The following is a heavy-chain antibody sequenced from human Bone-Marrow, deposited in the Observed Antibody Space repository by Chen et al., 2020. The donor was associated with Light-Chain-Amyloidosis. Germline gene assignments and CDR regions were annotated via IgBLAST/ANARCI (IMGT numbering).Heavy chain of an antibody. V-gene: IGHV4-34*01. CDR1: GGSFSGYY. D-gene: IGHD3-22*01. CDR3: ARGFAGNPIYSGYSEGGFDY. J-gene: IGHJ4*02. Sequence: QVQLQQWGAGLLKPSETLSLTCAVYGGSFSGYYWSWIRQPPGKGLEWIGEINHSGSTNYNPSLKSRVTISVDTSKNQFSLKLSSVTAADTAVYYCARGFAGNPIYSGYSEGGFDYWGQGTLVTVSS. CDR2: INHSGST.